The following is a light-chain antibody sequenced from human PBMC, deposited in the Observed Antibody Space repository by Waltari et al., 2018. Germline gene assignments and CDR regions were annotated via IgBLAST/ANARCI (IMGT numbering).Light chain of an antibody. CDR2: HAS. Sequence: EIALTQSPHTLSFPPGRRATLSCRASQNISNYLAWYQQKPGQAPRLLIYHASSRTTGIPDRFSGSGSGTDFSLTINRLEPEDFAVYYCQHYVSLPATFGQGTKLEIK. V-gene: IGKV3-20*01. CDR3: QHYVSLPAT. CDR1: QNISNY. J-gene: IGKJ1*01.